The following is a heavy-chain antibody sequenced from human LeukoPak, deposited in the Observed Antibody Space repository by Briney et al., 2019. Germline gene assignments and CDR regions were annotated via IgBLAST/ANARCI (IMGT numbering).Heavy chain of an antibody. J-gene: IGHJ6*02. Sequence: MSSETLSLTCAVSGGSISSGGYSWSWIRQPPGKGLEWIGYIYHSGSTYYNPSLKSRVTISVDTSKNQFSLKLSSVTAADTAVYYCARAGDIVDYYYYGMDVWGQGTTVTVSS. CDR1: GGSISSGGYS. CDR2: IYHSGST. D-gene: IGHD5-12*01. V-gene: IGHV4-30-2*01. CDR3: ARAGDIVDYYYYGMDV.